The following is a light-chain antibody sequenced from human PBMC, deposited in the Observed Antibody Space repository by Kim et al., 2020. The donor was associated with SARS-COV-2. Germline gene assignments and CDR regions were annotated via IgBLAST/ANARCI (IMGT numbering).Light chain of an antibody. Sequence: GQSLTISCTGTSSDVGGYDFVSWYQLHPGKAPKLMIYDVAIRPSGVSNRFSGSKSGNTASLTVSGLQAEDEADYYCASYTSGSTWVFGEGTKVTVL. CDR3: ASYTSGSTWV. V-gene: IGLV2-14*04. CDR1: SSDVGGYDF. CDR2: DVA. J-gene: IGLJ3*02.